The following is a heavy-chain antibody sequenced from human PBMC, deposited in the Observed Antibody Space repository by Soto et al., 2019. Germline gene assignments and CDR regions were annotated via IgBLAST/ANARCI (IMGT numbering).Heavy chain of an antibody. D-gene: IGHD1-1*01. CDR2: ISYDGINK. Sequence: LRLSCAASGFTFSSYGMHWVRQAPGKGLEWVAIISYDGINKYYANSVKGRFTISRDNSKNTLYLQMNSLRAEDTAVYYCAKSMYNWNDGFFDYWGQGTLVTVSS. CDR1: GFTFSSYG. CDR3: AKSMYNWNDGFFDY. V-gene: IGHV3-30*18. J-gene: IGHJ4*02.